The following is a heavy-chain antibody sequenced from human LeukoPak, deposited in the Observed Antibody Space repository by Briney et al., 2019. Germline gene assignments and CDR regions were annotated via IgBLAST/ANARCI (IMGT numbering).Heavy chain of an antibody. CDR1: GGSISSTFYY. J-gene: IGHJ4*02. CDR3: ARGRWIAAAGNRFDY. CDR2: MHSSGST. D-gene: IGHD6-13*01. Sequence: SETLSLTCTVSGGSISSTFYYCGWIRQPPGKGLEWIGSMHSSGSTYYNPSLQSRVTISVDTSKNQFSLKLSSVTAADTAVYYCARGRWIAAAGNRFDYWGQGTLVTVSS. V-gene: IGHV4-39*01.